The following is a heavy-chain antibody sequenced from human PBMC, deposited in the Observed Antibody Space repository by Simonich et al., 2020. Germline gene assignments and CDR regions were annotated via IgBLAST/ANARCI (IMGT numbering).Heavy chain of an antibody. V-gene: IGHV1-2*07. J-gene: IGHJ3*02. CDR3: ARARLYSSSHAFDI. Sequence: QVQLVQSGAEVKKPGASVKVSCKASGYTFTGYYVHWVRQAPGQGLEELGGINPKGGGTNDAHKFQGGVTMTREPSISTAYMELSRLRSDDTAVYYCARARLYSSSHAFDIWGQGTMVTVSS. CDR1: GYTFTGYY. CDR2: INPKGGGT. D-gene: IGHD6-6*01.